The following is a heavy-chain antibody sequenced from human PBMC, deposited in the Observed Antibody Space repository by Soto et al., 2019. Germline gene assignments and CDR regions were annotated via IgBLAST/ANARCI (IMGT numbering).Heavy chain of an antibody. V-gene: IGHV3-23*01. CDR3: AKLVRGVMGFLGY. Sequence: EVQLLESGGGLVQPGGSLRLSCAASGFTFSSYAMSWVRQAPGKGLEWVSAISGSGGSTYYADSVKGRFTISRDNSKNTRYLQMNSLRAEDTAVYYCAKLVRGVMGFLGYWGQGTLVTVSS. J-gene: IGHJ4*02. CDR2: ISGSGGST. CDR1: GFTFSSYA. D-gene: IGHD3-10*01.